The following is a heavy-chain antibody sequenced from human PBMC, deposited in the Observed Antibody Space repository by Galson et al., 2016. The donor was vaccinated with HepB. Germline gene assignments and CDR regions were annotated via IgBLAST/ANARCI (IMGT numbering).Heavy chain of an antibody. CDR3: ARAYGAGTFGILNL. D-gene: IGHD4/OR15-4a*01. Sequence: SETLSLTCAVSGVSISSSNWWSWVRQSPGKGLEWIGEIYHGGATNYNPSLKSRVTMSMDKSNNQFSLTLGSMTTADTAVYYCARAYGAGTFGILNLWGQGTLVTVSS. V-gene: IGHV4-4*02. CDR2: IYHGGAT. J-gene: IGHJ5*02. CDR1: GVSISSSNW.